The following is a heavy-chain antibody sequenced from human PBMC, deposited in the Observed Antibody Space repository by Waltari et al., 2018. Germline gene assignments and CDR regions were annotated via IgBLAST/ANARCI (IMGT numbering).Heavy chain of an antibody. D-gene: IGHD4-17*01. J-gene: IGHJ5*02. Sequence: QVQLQESGPGLVKHSETLSLTCTVSGGSVSSSYCSWIRQPPGKGLEWIGYIYYSGSTNYNPSLKSRVTISVDTSKNQFSLKLSSVTAADTAVYYCARDLDYGGNSGVSWFDPWGQGTLVTVSS. CDR1: GGSVSSSY. CDR2: IYYSGST. CDR3: ARDLDYGGNSGVSWFDP. V-gene: IGHV4-59*02.